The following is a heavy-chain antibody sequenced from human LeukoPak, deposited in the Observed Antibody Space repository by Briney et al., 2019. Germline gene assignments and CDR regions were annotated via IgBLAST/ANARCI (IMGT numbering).Heavy chain of an antibody. Sequence: GGSLRLSCAASGFTFSSYSMNWVRQAPGKGLEWVSSISSSSSYKYYADSVKGRFTISRDNAKNSLYLQMNSLRAEDTAVYYCARRSDILTGGGMDVWGQGTTVTVSS. CDR2: ISSSSSYK. D-gene: IGHD3-9*01. CDR1: GFTFSSYS. V-gene: IGHV3-21*01. J-gene: IGHJ6*02. CDR3: ARRSDILTGGGMDV.